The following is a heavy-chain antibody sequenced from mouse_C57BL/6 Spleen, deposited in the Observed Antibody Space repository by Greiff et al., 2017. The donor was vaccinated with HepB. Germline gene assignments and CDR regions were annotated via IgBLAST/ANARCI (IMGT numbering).Heavy chain of an antibody. J-gene: IGHJ4*01. CDR1: GFTFSDYG. CDR2: ISSGSSTI. CDR3: ARADDGYPRYYAMDY. D-gene: IGHD2-3*01. V-gene: IGHV5-17*01. Sequence: EVKLEESGGGLVKPGGSLKLSCAASGFTFSDYGMHWVRQAPEKGLEWVAYISSGSSTIYYADTVKGRFTIARDNAKNTLFLQMTSLRSEDTAMYYCARADDGYPRYYAMDYWGQGTSVTVSS.